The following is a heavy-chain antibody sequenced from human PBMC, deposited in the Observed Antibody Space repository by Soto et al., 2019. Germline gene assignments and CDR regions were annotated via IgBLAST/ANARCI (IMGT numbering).Heavy chain of an antibody. CDR2: ISAGSTTK. D-gene: IGHD5-12*01. J-gene: IGHJ3*02. Sequence: EAQLVESGGDLVQPGGSLRLSCEASGFTFSRVGMNWVRQAPGKGLEWIAYISAGSTTKYYADSVRGRFTVSRDAARDSLYLQMTLLRDDDTAMYYCVRGGWLADAFDIWGQGTRVTVSS. CDR1: GFTFSRVG. V-gene: IGHV3-48*02. CDR3: VRGGWLADAFDI.